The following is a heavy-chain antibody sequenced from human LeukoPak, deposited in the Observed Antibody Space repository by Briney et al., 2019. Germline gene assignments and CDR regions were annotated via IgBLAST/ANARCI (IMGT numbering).Heavy chain of an antibody. CDR1: GFTFSNSA. CDR3: AGGRDGYCNY. J-gene: IGHJ4*02. Sequence: GGSLRLSCAASGFTFSNSAMSWVRQAPGKGLEWVSTLSGSGITTYYADSVKGRFTISRDNSKNTLYLQMNSLRAEDTAVYYCAGGRDGYCNYWGQGTLVTVSS. V-gene: IGHV3-23*01. D-gene: IGHD5-24*01. CDR2: LSGSGITT.